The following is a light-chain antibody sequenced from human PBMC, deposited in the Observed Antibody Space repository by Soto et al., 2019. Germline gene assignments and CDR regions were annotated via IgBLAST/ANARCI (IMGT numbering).Light chain of an antibody. CDR3: QQRFDWPKIT. CDR1: QSIGLA. J-gene: IGKJ5*01. CDR2: DAS. V-gene: IGKV3-11*01. Sequence: EIVLTQSPATLSLSPGERATLSCRASQSIGLAIAWYQHKPGQAPRLLIFDASQRATGIPARFRGSGSGTDFTLTISSLEPEDFGVFYCQQRFDWPKITFGQGTRLENK.